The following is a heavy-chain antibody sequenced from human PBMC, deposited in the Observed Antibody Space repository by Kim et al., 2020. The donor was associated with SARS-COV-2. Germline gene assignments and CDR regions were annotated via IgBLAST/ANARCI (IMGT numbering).Heavy chain of an antibody. V-gene: IGHV3-23*01. Sequence: GRTHHADSVRGRFTGSRDNSKSTLYLQMISLIAEDTAIYYCGKGGGYIDSWGQGTLVTVSS. D-gene: IGHD6-13*01. CDR2: GRT. CDR3: GKGGGYIDS. J-gene: IGHJ4*02.